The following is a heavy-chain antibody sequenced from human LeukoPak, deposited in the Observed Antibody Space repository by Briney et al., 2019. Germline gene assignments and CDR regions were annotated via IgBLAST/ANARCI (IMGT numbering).Heavy chain of an antibody. D-gene: IGHD2-2*02. CDR3: ARANTPFADY. CDR1: RFTFSSYD. Sequence: GRSLRLSCAASRFTFSSYDMHWVRQAPGKGLEWVAVISYDGSNKYYADSVKGRFAISRDNSKNTVYLEMNSLRVEDTAVYYCARANTPFADYWGQGTLVTVSS. CDR2: ISYDGSNK. V-gene: IGHV3-30*09. J-gene: IGHJ4*02.